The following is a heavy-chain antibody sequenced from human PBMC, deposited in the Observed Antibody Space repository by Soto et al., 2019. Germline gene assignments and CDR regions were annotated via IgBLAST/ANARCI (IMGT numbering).Heavy chain of an antibody. D-gene: IGHD4-17*01. CDR3: AKDERPTVVTRQIDY. V-gene: IGHV4-4*02. J-gene: IGHJ4*02. Sequence: PSETLSLTCAVSGDSISSSKWWSWVRQPPGKGLEWIGEIYHSGSTNYNPSLKSRVIISVDKSKNQFSLKLSSVTAADTAVYYCAKDERPTVVTRQIDYWGQGTLVTVS. CDR1: GDSISSSKW. CDR2: IYHSGST.